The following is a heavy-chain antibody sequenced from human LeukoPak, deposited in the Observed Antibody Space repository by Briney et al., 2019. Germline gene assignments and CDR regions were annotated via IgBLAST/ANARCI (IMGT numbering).Heavy chain of an antibody. J-gene: IGHJ4*02. CDR2: IYYSGST. D-gene: IGHD6-19*01. CDR3: ASGDVAVAGMSFDY. Sequence: SETLSLTCTVSGGSISSGYYWGWIRQPPGKGLEWIGYIYYSGSTNYNPSLKSRVTISVDTSKNQFSLKLSSVTAADTAVYYCASGDVAVAGMSFDYWGQGTLVTVSS. CDR1: GGSISSGYY. V-gene: IGHV4-61*01.